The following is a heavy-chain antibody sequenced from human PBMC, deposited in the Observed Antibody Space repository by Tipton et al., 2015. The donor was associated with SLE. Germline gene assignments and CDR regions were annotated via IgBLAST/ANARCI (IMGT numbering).Heavy chain of an antibody. J-gene: IGHJ6*03. CDR2: IKQDGSEK. CDR3: ARDYSGSYWGDYYYYYMDV. CDR1: GFTFSRYW. Sequence: SLRLSCAASGFTFSRYWMSWVRQAPGKGLEWVANIKQDGSEKNYVDSVKGRFTISRDNAKNSLYLQMNCLRAEDTAVYYCARDYSGSYWGDYYYYYMDVWGKGTTVTVSS. V-gene: IGHV3-7*01. D-gene: IGHD1-26*01.